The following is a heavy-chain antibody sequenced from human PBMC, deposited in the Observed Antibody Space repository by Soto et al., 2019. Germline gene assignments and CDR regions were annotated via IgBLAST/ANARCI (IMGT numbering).Heavy chain of an antibody. CDR2: VYYSGNT. V-gene: IGHV4-59*01. Sequence: PSETLSLTCSVSGGSISSYYWSWIQQPPGKGLEWIGYVYYSGNTNYNPSLKSRVTMSVDTSKNQFSLKLSSVTAADTAVYYCARESGSYDPLDYWGQGTLVTFSS. CDR3: ARESGSYDPLDY. CDR1: GGSISSYY. J-gene: IGHJ4*02. D-gene: IGHD1-26*01.